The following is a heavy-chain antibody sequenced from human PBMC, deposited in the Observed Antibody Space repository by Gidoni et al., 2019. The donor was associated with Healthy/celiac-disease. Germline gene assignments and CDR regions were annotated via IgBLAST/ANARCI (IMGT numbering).Heavy chain of an antibody. CDR3: ATTKRVATAFGAFDI. V-gene: IGHV1-24*01. CDR1: GYTLTQLS. J-gene: IGHJ3*02. D-gene: IGHD5-12*01. Sequence: VQLVQSGAAVKKPGASVKVSCKSSGYTLTQLSMHWVRQAPGKGLEWMGGFDPEDGETIYAQKFQGRVTMTEDTSTDTAYMELSSLRAEDTAVYYCATTKRVATAFGAFDIWGQGTMVTVSS. CDR2: FDPEDGET.